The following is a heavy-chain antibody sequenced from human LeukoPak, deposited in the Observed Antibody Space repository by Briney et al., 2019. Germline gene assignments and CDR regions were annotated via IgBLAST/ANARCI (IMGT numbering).Heavy chain of an antibody. CDR2: IYYSGST. D-gene: IGHD4-17*01. V-gene: IGHV4-39*07. J-gene: IGHJ6*03. Sequence: SETLSLTCTVSGGSISSSSYYWGWLRQPPGKGLEWLGSIYYSGSTYYNPSLKSRVTMSVDTSKNQFSLKLSSVTAADTAVYYCARDSTVTKGAGGYYYYYMDVWGKGTTVTISS. CDR3: ARDSTVTKGAGGYYYYYMDV. CDR1: GGSISSSSYY.